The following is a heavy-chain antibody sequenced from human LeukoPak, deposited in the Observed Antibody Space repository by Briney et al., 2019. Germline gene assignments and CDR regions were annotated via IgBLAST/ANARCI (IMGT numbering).Heavy chain of an antibody. Sequence: SGTLSLTCAVSGGSLNSYWWSWIRQTPGKGLEWVAYIYYNGSAKYNFNPSLKRLVTLTVNTSNSLFFLKLSSMAAEDTVFYYGASGGYCWGSSCYPNWFAPWGQGPLVTVSS. V-gene: IGHV4-59*01. CDR2: IYYNGSAKY. CDR1: GGSLNSYW. CDR3: ASGGYCWGSSCYPNWFAP. J-gene: IGHJ5*02. D-gene: IGHD2-15*01.